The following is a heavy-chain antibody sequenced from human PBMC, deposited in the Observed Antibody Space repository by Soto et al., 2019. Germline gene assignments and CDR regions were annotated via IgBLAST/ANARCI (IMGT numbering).Heavy chain of an antibody. CDR3: AKRGHMEPTMASYYGLDV. V-gene: IGHV3-30*18. D-gene: IGHD1-26*01. J-gene: IGHJ6*02. CDR1: GFIFSHYG. Sequence: QEQLVESGGGVVQPGTSLRLSCAASGFIFSHYGMHWVRQAPGRGLEWVALISYDGSTKYYADSVKGRFTISRDNPKNMLFLQVNSLKTDDTAVYYWAKRGHMEPTMASYYGLDVWGQGTTVTVSS. CDR2: ISYDGSTK.